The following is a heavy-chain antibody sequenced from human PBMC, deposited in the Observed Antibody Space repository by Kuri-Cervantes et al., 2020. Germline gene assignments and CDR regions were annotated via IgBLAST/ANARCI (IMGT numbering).Heavy chain of an antibody. Sequence: GGSLRLSCAASGFTFDDYAMHWVRQAPGKGLEWVSGISWNSGSIGYADSVKGRFTISRDNAKNTVTLQMNSLRAEDTAVYFCAKDHSFDYWGQGTLVTVSS. CDR3: AKDHSFDY. CDR1: GFTFDDYA. D-gene: IGHD4-11*01. CDR2: ISWNSGSI. V-gene: IGHV3-9*01. J-gene: IGHJ4*02.